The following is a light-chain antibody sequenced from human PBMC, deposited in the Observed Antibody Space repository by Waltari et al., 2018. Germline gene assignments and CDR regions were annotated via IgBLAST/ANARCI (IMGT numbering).Light chain of an antibody. J-gene: IGLJ3*02. Sequence: QSALTHPASVSGSSGQSTPISCTGSSSDIGSYNVVSWYHQHPGKPHKLLIYGVNNRPSGVSNRFSCSKSGITASLTISGLQADDEADYYCSSDAGSVVFGGGTKLTVL. CDR1: SSDIGSYNV. V-gene: IGLV2-23*02. CDR3: SSDAGSVV. CDR2: GVN.